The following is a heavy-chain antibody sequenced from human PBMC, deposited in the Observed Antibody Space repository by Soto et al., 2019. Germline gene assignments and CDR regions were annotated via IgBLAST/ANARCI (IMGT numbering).Heavy chain of an antibody. D-gene: IGHD2-2*01. CDR2: MYYSGST. J-gene: IGHJ6*02. Sequence: SETLSLTCTVSGDSIISSNYYWAWIRHSPGKGLEWIGNMYYSGSTYYNLSLKSRVTMSVDTSKNQFSLKISSVTAADTSVYYCARIVVIPAAPDYYNYYGVDVWGQGTTVTVSS. V-gene: IGHV4-39*01. CDR3: ARIVVIPAAPDYYNYYGVDV. CDR1: GDSIISSNYY.